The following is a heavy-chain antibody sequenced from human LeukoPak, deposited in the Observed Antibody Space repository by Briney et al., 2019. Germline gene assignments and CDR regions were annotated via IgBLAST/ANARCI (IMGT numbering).Heavy chain of an antibody. CDR3: ARGRRAYYYDSSARLGWYFDL. Sequence: SETLSLTCAVYGGSFSGYYWSWIRQPPGKGLERIGEINHSGSTNYNPSLKSRVTISVDTSKNQFSLKLSSVTAAVTAVYYCARGRRAYYYDSSARLGWYFDLWGRGTLVTVSS. V-gene: IGHV4-34*01. J-gene: IGHJ2*01. CDR2: INHSGST. CDR1: GGSFSGYY. D-gene: IGHD3-22*01.